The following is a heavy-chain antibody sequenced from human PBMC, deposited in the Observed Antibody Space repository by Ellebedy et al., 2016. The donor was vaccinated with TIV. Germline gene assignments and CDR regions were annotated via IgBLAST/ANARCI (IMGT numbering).Heavy chain of an antibody. CDR2: ISGGAVST. D-gene: IGHD6-19*01. Sequence: GGSLRLXXAASGFTFSTNAMNWVRQAPGKGLEWVASISGGAVSTYYADSVKGRFTISRDNSKNTLYLQMNSLRAEDAAVYYCARISSGGYYYYGMDVWGQGTTVTVSS. J-gene: IGHJ6*02. CDR3: ARISSGGYYYYGMDV. V-gene: IGHV3-23*01. CDR1: GFTFSTNA.